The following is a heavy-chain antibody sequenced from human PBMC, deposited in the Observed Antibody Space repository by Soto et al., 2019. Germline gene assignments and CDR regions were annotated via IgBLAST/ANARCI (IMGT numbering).Heavy chain of an antibody. CDR2: ISGSGGST. CDR1: GFTFSSYA. D-gene: IGHD3-3*01. J-gene: IGHJ6*02. Sequence: GGSLRLSCAASGFTFSSYAMSWVRQAPGKGLEWVSAISGSGGSTYYADSVKGRFTISRDNSKNTLYLQMNSLRAEDTAVYYCAKDLGNTNSWSGYLHYGMDVWGQGTTVTVSS. CDR3: AKDLGNTNSWSGYLHYGMDV. V-gene: IGHV3-23*01.